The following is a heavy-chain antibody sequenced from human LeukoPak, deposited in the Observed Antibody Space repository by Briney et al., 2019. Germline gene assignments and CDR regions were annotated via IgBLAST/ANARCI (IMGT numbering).Heavy chain of an antibody. CDR2: ISYDGSNK. Sequence: GGSLRLSCAASGFTFSSYAMHWVRQAPGKGLEWVAVISYDGSNKYYADSVKGRFTISRDNSKNTLYLQMNSLRAEDTAVYYCARGRFGEYYYMDVWGKGTTVTVSS. CDR1: GFTFSSYA. J-gene: IGHJ6*03. V-gene: IGHV3-30*04. D-gene: IGHD3-10*01. CDR3: ARGRFGEYYYMDV.